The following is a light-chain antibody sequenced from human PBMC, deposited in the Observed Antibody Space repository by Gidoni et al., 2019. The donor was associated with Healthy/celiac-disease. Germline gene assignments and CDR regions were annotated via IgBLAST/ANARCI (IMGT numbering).Light chain of an antibody. CDR2: GAS. V-gene: IGKV3-20*01. CDR1: QSVSSSY. Sequence: ELVLTQSPGTLSLSPGERATLSCRASQSVSSSYLAWYQQKPGQAPRLLIYGASSRATGIPDRCSGSGSGTDFTLTISRLEPEDLAVYYCQQYGSSPLFTFGPXTKVDIK. CDR3: QQYGSSPLFT. J-gene: IGKJ3*01.